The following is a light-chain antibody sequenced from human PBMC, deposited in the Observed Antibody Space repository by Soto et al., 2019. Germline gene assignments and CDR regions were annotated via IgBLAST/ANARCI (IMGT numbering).Light chain of an antibody. CDR1: SSDVGGYNY. V-gene: IGLV2-14*01. CDR3: SSYTSIITLYV. J-gene: IGLJ1*01. Sequence: SALAQPASVSGSPGQSITISCTGTSSDVGGYNYVSWYQQHPGKAPKLMTYEVSNRPSRVSNRFSGSKSGNTASLTISGLQAEDEADYYCSSYTSIITLYVFGSGTKVTVL. CDR2: EVS.